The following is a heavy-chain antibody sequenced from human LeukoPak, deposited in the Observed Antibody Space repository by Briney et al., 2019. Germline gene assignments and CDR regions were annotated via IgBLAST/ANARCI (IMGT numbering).Heavy chain of an antibody. CDR1: GYNFISYW. Sequence: GESLKISCKGSGYNFISYWIGWVREIPGKGLEWMGIIYPHDSDTRYSPSFQGQVTMSAEKSINTAYLQWSSLKASDTAMYYCARGYSSSSAAAYWGEGTLVTVSS. J-gene: IGHJ4*02. V-gene: IGHV5-51*01. CDR2: IYPHDSDT. CDR3: ARGYSSSSAAAY. D-gene: IGHD6-6*01.